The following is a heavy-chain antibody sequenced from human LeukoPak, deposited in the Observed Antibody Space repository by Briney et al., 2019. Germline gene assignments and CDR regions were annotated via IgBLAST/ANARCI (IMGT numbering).Heavy chain of an antibody. J-gene: IGHJ1*01. D-gene: IGHD1-26*01. Sequence: SETLSLTCTVSGYSISSGYYWGWIRQPPGKGLEWIGSIYHSGSTYYNPSLKSRVTISVDTSKNQFSLKLSSVTAANTAVYYCASELVDEYFQHWGQGTLVTVSS. CDR3: ASELVDEYFQH. V-gene: IGHV4-38-2*02. CDR1: GYSISSGYY. CDR2: IYHSGST.